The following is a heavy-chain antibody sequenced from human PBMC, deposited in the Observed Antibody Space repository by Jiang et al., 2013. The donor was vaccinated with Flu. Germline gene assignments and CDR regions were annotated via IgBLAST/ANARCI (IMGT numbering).Heavy chain of an antibody. D-gene: IGHD1-26*01. CDR2: TIPFFGTA. J-gene: IGHJ4*02. V-gene: IGHV1-69*06. CDR3: ARGPGYFVGAITYFDY. CDR1: GGTFSNHA. Sequence: SGAEVKNLGSSVKVSCKASGGTFSNHAINWVRQAPGQGLEWMGGTIPFFGTANYAQKFQGRHTITADKSTSTAYMELSSLRSEDTAVYYCARGPGYFVGAITYFDYWGQGTLGHRLL.